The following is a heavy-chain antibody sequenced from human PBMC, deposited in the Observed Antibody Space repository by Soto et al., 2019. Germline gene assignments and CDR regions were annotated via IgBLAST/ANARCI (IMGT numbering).Heavy chain of an antibody. Sequence: EASVKVSCKASGYTFTSYYMHWVRQAPGQGLEWMGIINPSGGSTSYAQKFQGRVTMTRDTSTSTVYVELSSLRSEDTAVYYCARDRADCTNGVCSIAPFAFDIWGQGTMVTVSS. CDR3: ARDRADCTNGVCSIAPFAFDI. V-gene: IGHV1-46*01. CDR1: GYTFTSYY. D-gene: IGHD2-8*01. CDR2: INPSGGST. J-gene: IGHJ3*02.